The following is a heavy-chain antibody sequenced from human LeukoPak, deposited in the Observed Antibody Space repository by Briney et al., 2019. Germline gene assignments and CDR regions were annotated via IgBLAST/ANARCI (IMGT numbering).Heavy chain of an antibody. CDR3: AGRYSYYFDY. CDR2: IYYSGST. J-gene: IGHJ4*02. CDR1: GGSLSSSISY. Sequence: PSETLSLTCTVSGGSLSSSISYWGWIRQPPGKGLEWIGSIYYSGSTYYNPCLKSRVTISVDTSKNQCSMKLSSVTAADTAVYYCAGRYSYYFDYWRQGTLVTVSS. D-gene: IGHD5-18*01. V-gene: IGHV4-39*01.